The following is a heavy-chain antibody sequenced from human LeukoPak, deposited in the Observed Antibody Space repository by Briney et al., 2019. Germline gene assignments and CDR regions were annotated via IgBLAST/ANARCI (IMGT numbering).Heavy chain of an antibody. CDR2: ISGSGGST. CDR3: AKVRPVVAATGSDY. CDR1: GFTFRSYA. V-gene: IGHV3-23*01. J-gene: IGHJ4*02. Sequence: GGSLRLSCAASGFTFRSYAMSWVGQAPGKGLEWGSAISGSGGSTYYADSVKGRFTISRANSKNTLYLQMNSLRAEDTAVYYCAKVRPVVAATGSDYWGQGTLVTVSS. D-gene: IGHD2-15*01.